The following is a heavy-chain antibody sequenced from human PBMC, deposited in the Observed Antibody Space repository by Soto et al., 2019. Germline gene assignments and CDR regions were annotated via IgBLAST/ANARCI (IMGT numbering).Heavy chain of an antibody. Sequence: PGGSLRLSCAASGFTFSSYSMSWVRQAPGKGLEWVSYISSSSSTIYYADSVKGRFTISRDNAKNSLYLQMNSLRDEDTAVYDYERDLAQNYCSGGSCYGGDGFDPWGQGTLVTVSS. V-gene: IGHV3-48*02. CDR1: GFTFSSYS. CDR2: ISSSSSTI. CDR3: ERDLAQNYCSGGSCYGGDGFDP. J-gene: IGHJ5*02. D-gene: IGHD2-15*01.